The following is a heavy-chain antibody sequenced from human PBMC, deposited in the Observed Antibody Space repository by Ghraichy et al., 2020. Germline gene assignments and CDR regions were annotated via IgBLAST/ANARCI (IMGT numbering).Heavy chain of an antibody. Sequence: SVKVSCKVSGYTLTELSMHWVRQAPGKGLEWMGGFDPEDGETIYAQKFQGRVTMTEDTSTDTAYMELSSLRSEDTAVYYCATVVAAAGTSSWFDPWGQGTLVTVSS. V-gene: IGHV1-24*01. CDR1: GYTLTELS. D-gene: IGHD6-13*01. CDR2: FDPEDGET. CDR3: ATVVAAAGTSSWFDP. J-gene: IGHJ5*02.